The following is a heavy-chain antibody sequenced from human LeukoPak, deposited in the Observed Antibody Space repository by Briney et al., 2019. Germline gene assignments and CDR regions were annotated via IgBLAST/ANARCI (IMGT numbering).Heavy chain of an antibody. V-gene: IGHV3-7*01. Sequence: GGSLRLSCAASGFTFSSYWMSWVRQAPGKGLEWVANIKQDGSEKYYVDSVKGRFTISRDNAKNSLYLQMNSLRAEDTAVYYCARDPGYSSGWLPGRPIDYWGQGTLVTVSS. CDR2: IKQDGSEK. D-gene: IGHD6-19*01. CDR1: GFTFSSYW. J-gene: IGHJ4*02. CDR3: ARDPGYSSGWLPGRPIDY.